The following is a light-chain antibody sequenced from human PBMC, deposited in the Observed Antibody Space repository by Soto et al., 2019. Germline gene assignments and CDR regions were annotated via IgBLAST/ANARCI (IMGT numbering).Light chain of an antibody. Sequence: QSVLTQPPSVSGAPRQRVTISCSGSSSNIGNNAVNWYQQFPGKAPKLLIYYDDLVPSGVSDRFSGSKSGTPAPLAIRGLQSEDEADYYCAAWDDSLHGPVFGGGTQLTVL. CDR1: SSNIGNNA. J-gene: IGLJ3*02. CDR2: YDD. V-gene: IGLV1-36*01. CDR3: AAWDDSLHGPV.